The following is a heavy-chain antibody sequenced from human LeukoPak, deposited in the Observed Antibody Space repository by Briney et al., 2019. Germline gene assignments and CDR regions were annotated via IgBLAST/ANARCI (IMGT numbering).Heavy chain of an antibody. Sequence: ASASVSCTASRYTFTTSDINWVRQAPGQGLEWMGWMNPNSGKTGSAQTFQGRLTMTKKTSTTTAYMEVPGLKFEDRAIFYCARGRPGPAGAVTYDLCGEGTLITVSS. V-gene: IGHV1-8*01. CDR2: MNPNSGKT. CDR3: ARGRPGPAGAVTYDL. CDR1: RYTFTTSD. D-gene: IGHD6-13*01. J-gene: IGHJ4*02.